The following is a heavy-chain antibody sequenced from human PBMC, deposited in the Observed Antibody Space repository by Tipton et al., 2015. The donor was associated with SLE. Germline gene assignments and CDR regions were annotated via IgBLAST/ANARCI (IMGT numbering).Heavy chain of an antibody. J-gene: IGHJ4*02. CDR3: ARRPNWNYDY. CDR2: INHSGST. D-gene: IGHD1-7*01. V-gene: IGHV4-34*01. Sequence: TLSLTCAVYHGSFSGYYWSWIRQPPGKGLEWIGEINHSGSTNYSPSLKSRVTISLDTSKNQFSLKLTSVTAADTAVYYCARRPNWNYDYWGQGTLVTVSS. CDR1: HGSFSGYY.